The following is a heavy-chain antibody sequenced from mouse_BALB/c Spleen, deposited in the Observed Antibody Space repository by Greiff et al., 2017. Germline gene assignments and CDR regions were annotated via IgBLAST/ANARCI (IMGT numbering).Heavy chain of an antibody. CDR2: ISSGSSTI. Sequence: VESGGGLVKPGGSLKLSCAASGFTFSSFGMHWVRQAPEKGLEWVAYISSGSSTIYYADTVKGRFTISRDNPKNTLFLQMTSLRSEDTAMYYCARSSTMITWFAYWGQGTLVTVSA. D-gene: IGHD2-4*01. CDR1: GFTFSSFG. J-gene: IGHJ3*01. CDR3: ARSSTMITWFAY. V-gene: IGHV5-17*02.